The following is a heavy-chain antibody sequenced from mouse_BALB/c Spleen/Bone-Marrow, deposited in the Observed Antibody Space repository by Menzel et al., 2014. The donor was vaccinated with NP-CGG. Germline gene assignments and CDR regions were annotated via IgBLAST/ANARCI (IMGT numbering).Heavy chain of an antibody. J-gene: IGHJ3*02. D-gene: IGHD2-12*01. Sequence: LEESGGRLVTPGTPLTLTCTVSGFSLSSDAMIWVRQAPGKGLQWIGIIYAGGTTSYGSWAKGRFTISRTSTTVDLKITSPTTEDTATYFCARGLVDSADLWGQGTLVTVS. V-gene: IGHV5-6-5*01. CDR1: GFSLSSDA. CDR2: IYAGGTT. CDR3: ARGLVDSADL.